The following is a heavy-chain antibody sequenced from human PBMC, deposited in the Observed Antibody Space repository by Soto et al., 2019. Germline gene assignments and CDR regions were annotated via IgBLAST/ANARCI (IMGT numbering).Heavy chain of an antibody. D-gene: IGHD4-17*01. CDR2: IKQDGSEK. CDR3: ARETTLTQGRDWYFDL. Sequence: EVQLVESGGGLVQPGGSLRLSCAASGFTFSDYWMSWVRQAPGKGLEWVANIKQDGSEKYYVDSVKGRFTISRDNAKNSLYLQMNILRAEDTAVYYCARETTLTQGRDWYFDLWGRGSLVTVSS. CDR1: GFTFSDYW. V-gene: IGHV3-7*01. J-gene: IGHJ2*01.